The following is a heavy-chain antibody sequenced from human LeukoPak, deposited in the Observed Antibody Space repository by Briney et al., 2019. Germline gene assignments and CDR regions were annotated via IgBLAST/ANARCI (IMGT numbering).Heavy chain of an antibody. Sequence: PGGSLRLSCAASGFTFSSYEMNWVRQAPGKGLEWVSYISSSGSTIYYADSVKGRFTISRDNAKNSLYLQMNSLRAEDTAVYYCARVETHYYGKDVWGQGTTVTVSS. CDR3: ARVETHYYGKDV. V-gene: IGHV3-48*03. J-gene: IGHJ6*02. CDR1: GFTFSSYE. CDR2: ISSSGSTI. D-gene: IGHD5-24*01.